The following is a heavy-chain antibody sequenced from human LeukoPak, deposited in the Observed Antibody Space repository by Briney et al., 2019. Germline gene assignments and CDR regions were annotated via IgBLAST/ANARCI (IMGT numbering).Heavy chain of an antibody. D-gene: IGHD3-10*01. CDR3: ASDETYYYGSGSTPYYYYGMDV. Sequence: GASVKVSCKASGYTFTSYAMNWVRQAPGQGLEWMGWINTNTGNPTYAQGFTGRFVFSLDTSVSTAYLQICSLKAEDTAVYYCASDETYYYGSGSTPYYYYGMDVWGKGTTVTVSS. CDR2: INTNTGNP. V-gene: IGHV7-4-1*01. J-gene: IGHJ6*04. CDR1: GYTFTSYA.